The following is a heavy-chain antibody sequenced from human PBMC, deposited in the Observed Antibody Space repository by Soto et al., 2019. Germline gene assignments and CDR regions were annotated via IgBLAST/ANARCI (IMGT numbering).Heavy chain of an antibody. J-gene: IGHJ5*02. D-gene: IGHD2-15*01. CDR1: GGSISSGGYY. Sequence: ASETLSLTCTVSGGSISSGGYYWSWIRQHPGKGLEWIGYIYYSGSTYYNPSLKSRVTISVDTSKNQFSLKLSSVTAADTAVYYCAREEACSGGSCYGWFDPWGQGTLVTVPS. V-gene: IGHV4-31*03. CDR3: AREEACSGGSCYGWFDP. CDR2: IYYSGST.